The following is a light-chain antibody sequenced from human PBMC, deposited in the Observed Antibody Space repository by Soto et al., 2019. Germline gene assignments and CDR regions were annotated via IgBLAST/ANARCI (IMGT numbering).Light chain of an antibody. CDR1: SGHSSYI. Sequence: QPVLTQSSSASASLGSSVKLTCTLSSGHSSYIIARHQQQPGKAPRYLMKLEGSGSYHKGSGVPDRFSGSSTGADRYLTISNLQFEDEADYYCETWDFNTRVFGGGTKVTVL. V-gene: IGLV4-60*02. CDR3: ETWDFNTRV. J-gene: IGLJ2*01. CDR2: LEGSGSY.